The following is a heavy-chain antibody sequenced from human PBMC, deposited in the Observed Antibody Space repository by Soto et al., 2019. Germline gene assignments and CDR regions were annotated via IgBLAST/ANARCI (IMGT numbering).Heavy chain of an antibody. V-gene: IGHV3-74*01. J-gene: IGHJ4*02. CDR3: LRGASGYGNFDY. CDR2: IYTTT. CDR1: GFSLSDYW. D-gene: IGHD5-12*01. Sequence: DVQLVESGGGLVQPGGSLTLSCGASGFSLSDYWMHWVRQRPGKGLVWVSRIYTTTNYADPVKGRFIISRDTARNTLYLQMNGLRDEDTAVYYCLRGASGYGNFDYWGRGILVTVSS.